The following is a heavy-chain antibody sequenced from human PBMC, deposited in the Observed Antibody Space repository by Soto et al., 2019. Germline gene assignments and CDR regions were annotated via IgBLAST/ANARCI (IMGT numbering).Heavy chain of an antibody. V-gene: IGHV3-23*01. J-gene: IGHJ6*02. Sequence: EVQLLESGGGLVQPGESLRLSCAASGFTFSSYAMSWVRQAPGKGLEWVSAISGSGGSTYYADSVKGRFTISRENSKNTLYLRMISLRVEDMAVYYFAKGYPVRYGMYVWGLGTTVTVSS. CDR1: GFTFSSYA. D-gene: IGHD3-16*02. CDR3: AKGYPVRYGMYV. CDR2: ISGSGGST.